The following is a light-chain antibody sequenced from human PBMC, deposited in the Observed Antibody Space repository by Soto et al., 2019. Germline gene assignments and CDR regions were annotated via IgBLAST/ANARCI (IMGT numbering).Light chain of an antibody. CDR1: QSVSSS. Sequence: EIVMTQSPATLSVSPGERATLPCRASQSVSSSLAWYHQKPGQAPRLLIHSASSRATGIPDRFSASGTGTDFTLTISRLEPEDFAVYYCQQYSASPRTFGQGTKVDI. CDR2: SAS. CDR3: QQYSASPRT. V-gene: IGKV3-20*01. J-gene: IGKJ1*01.